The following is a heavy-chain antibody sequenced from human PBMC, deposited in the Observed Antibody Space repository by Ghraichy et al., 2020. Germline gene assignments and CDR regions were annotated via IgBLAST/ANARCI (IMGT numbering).Heavy chain of an antibody. CDR3: ARDLGYGDYPDAFVI. D-gene: IGHD4-17*01. J-gene: IGHJ3*02. Sequence: GGSLRLSCAASGFTVSSNYMSWVRQAPGKGLEWVSVIYSGGTTYYADSVRGRFTISRDNSKNTLYLQMNSLRAEDTAVYYCARDLGYGDYPDAFVIWGQGTMVTVSS. CDR1: GFTVSSNY. V-gene: IGHV3-66*02. CDR2: IYSGGTT.